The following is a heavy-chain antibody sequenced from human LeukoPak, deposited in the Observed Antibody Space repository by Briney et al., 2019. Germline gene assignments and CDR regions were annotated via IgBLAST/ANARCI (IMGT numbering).Heavy chain of an antibody. Sequence: GGSLRLSCAASGFTFSSYSMNWVRQAPGKGLEWVSSISSSSSYIYYADSVKGRFTISRDNAKNSLYLQVNSLRAEDTAVYYCARASGTTLNAFDIWGQGTMVTVSS. J-gene: IGHJ3*02. D-gene: IGHD2/OR15-2a*01. CDR3: ARASGTTLNAFDI. V-gene: IGHV3-21*01. CDR2: ISSSSSYI. CDR1: GFTFSSYS.